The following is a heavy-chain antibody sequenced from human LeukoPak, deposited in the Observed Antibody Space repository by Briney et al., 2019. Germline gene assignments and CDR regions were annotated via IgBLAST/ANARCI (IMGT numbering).Heavy chain of an antibody. CDR2: ISWDGGST. V-gene: IGHV3-43D*03. CDR3: AKDGSSGYSYQRAHYYMDV. Sequence: PGGSLRLSCAASGFTFDDYAMHWVRQAPGKGLEWVSLISWDGGSTYYADSVKGRFTISRDNSKNSLYLQMNSLRAEDTALYYCAKDGSSGYSYQRAHYYMDVRGKGTTVTVSS. D-gene: IGHD5-18*01. CDR1: GFTFDDYA. J-gene: IGHJ6*03.